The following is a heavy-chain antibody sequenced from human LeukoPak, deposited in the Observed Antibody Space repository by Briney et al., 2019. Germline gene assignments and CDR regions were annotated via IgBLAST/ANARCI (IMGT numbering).Heavy chain of an antibody. CDR1: GFTFTKYA. CDR2: IYFSGGDT. D-gene: IGHD2-2*01. V-gene: IGHV3-23*01. CDR3: AKDQGEAVVPRRFDY. J-gene: IGHJ4*02. Sequence: GGSLRLSCAASGFTFTKYAVSWVRQAPGKGLEWVSTIYFSGGDTYSADSVKGRFTISRDNAKNTLYLQMNSLRAEDTAIYYCAKDQGEAVVPRRFDYWGQGTLVTVSS.